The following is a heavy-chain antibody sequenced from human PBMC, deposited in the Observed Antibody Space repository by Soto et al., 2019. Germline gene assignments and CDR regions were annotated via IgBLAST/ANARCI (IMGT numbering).Heavy chain of an antibody. CDR2: IYYSGST. V-gene: IGHV4-31*03. Sequence: SETLSLTCTVSGGSISSGGYYWSWIRQHPGKGLEWIGYIYYSGSTYYNPSLKSRVTISVDTSKNQFSLKLSSVTAADTAVYYCARELRFLEWPDYYGMDVWGQGTTVTVSS. D-gene: IGHD3-3*01. CDR3: ARELRFLEWPDYYGMDV. CDR1: GGSISSGGYY. J-gene: IGHJ6*02.